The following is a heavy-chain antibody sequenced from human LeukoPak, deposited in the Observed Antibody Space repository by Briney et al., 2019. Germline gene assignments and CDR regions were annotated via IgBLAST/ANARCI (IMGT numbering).Heavy chain of an antibody. V-gene: IGHV1-18*01. D-gene: IGHD3-22*01. J-gene: IGHJ4*02. CDR1: GYTFTRYG. CDR3: AREYYYDSSGYSGLSDY. CDR2: ISAYNGNT. Sequence: ASVKVSCKASGYTFTRYGISWVRQAPGQGLEWMGWISAYNGNTKYAQKLQGRVTMTTDTSTSTAYMELRSLRSDDTAFYYCAREYYYDSSGYSGLSDYWGQGTLVTVSS.